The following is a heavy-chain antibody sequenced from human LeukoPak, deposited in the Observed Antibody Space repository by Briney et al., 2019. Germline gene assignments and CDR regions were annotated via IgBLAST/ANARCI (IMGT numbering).Heavy chain of an antibody. CDR3: ARGDLVGADDTNFYY. D-gene: IGHD1-26*01. CDR1: GYTFTSYD. V-gene: IGHV1-8*03. J-gene: IGHJ4*02. Sequence: ASVKVSCKASGYTFTSYDINWVRQATGQGLEWMGWMNPNSGNTGYAQKFQGRVTITRNTSISTAYMELSSLRSEDTAVFYCARGDLVGADDTNFYYWGQGTLVTVSS. CDR2: MNPNSGNT.